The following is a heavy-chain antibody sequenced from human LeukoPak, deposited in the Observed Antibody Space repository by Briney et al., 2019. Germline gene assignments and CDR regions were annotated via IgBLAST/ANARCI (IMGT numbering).Heavy chain of an antibody. CDR1: GFTFSSTA. CDR2: IWYDGTNK. J-gene: IGHJ4*02. D-gene: IGHD6-13*01. V-gene: IGHV3-33*06. Sequence: GSSLRLSCAVSGFTFSSTAMYWVRQAPGKGLEWVAVIWYDGTNKFHADSVKGRFTIPRDNSKNMLYLQMNSLRVEDTAVYYCAKWQGVGAAGHFDYWGQGSLVIVSS. CDR3: AKWQGVGAAGHFDY.